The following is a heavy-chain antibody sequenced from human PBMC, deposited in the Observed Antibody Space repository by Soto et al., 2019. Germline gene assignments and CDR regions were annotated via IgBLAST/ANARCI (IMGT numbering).Heavy chain of an antibody. CDR1: GGSIFSHY. V-gene: IGHV4-59*11. CDR2: IYYNGDT. Sequence: QVQLQESGPGLVKPSETLSLICAVSGGSIFSHYWGWLRPSPEKGLEWIGYIYYNGDTKYNPSLKSRVTISVDMSKNEFSLRLSSVTAADTAVYYCARGHGYGGSTFDVWGQGTMVTVSS. D-gene: IGHD1-26*01. J-gene: IGHJ3*01. CDR3: ARGHGYGGSTFDV.